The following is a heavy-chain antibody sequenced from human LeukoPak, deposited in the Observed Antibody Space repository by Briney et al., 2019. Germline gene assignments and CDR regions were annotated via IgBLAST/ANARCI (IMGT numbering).Heavy chain of an antibody. CDR1: GFIFSSYA. CDR2: ISGSAGTT. J-gene: IGHJ1*01. Sequence: GGSLRLSCAASGFIFSSYAMSWVRQAPGKGLEWVSAISGSAGTTFYADSVKGRFTISRDNSKNTLYLQMNGLRAEDTAVYYCAKVRLSAAAEYFQQWGQGTLVTVSS. V-gene: IGHV3-23*01. CDR3: AKVRLSAAAEYFQQ.